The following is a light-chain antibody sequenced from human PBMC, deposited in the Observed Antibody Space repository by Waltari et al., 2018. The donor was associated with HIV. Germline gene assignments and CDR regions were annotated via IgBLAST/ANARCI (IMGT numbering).Light chain of an antibody. CDR1: TVSENY. J-gene: IGLJ3*02. CDR2: EDA. V-gene: IGLV3-1*01. Sequence: SYDLSQPPSVSVSPGQTATITCSGATVSENYVCWYQQKPGQSPLLVICEDAKRPSGVPERFSGSNSGTTATLTITGTQVMDEADYYCQAWDRSSVVFGEGTRLNVL. CDR3: QAWDRSSVV.